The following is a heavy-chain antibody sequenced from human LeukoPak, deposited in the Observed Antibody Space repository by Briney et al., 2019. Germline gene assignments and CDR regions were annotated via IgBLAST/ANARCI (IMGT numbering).Heavy chain of an antibody. CDR2: IYSSGST. CDR3: ARGQYHLLYWYFDL. CDR1: GGSISSYY. Sequence: SETLSLTGTVSGGSISSYYWSWLRQPAGKGLEWIGRIYSSGSTNYNPSLKSRVTMSVDTSKNQFSLKLSSVTAADTAVYYCARGQYHLLYWYFDLWGRGTLVTVSS. J-gene: IGHJ2*01. V-gene: IGHV4-4*07. D-gene: IGHD2-2*01.